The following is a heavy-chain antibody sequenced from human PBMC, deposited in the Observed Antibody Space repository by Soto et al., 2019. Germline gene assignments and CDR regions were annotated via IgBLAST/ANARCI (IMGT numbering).Heavy chain of an antibody. CDR2: INSDGSST. CDR3: ARGRGYSYGINAFDI. V-gene: IGHV3-74*01. J-gene: IGHJ3*02. D-gene: IGHD5-18*01. CDR1: WLNFSNLG. Sequence: GGFLRVPCAAAWLNFSNLGGRWVRQAPGKGLVWVSRINSDGSSTSYADSVKGRFTISRDNAKNTLYLQMNSLRAEDTAVYYCARGRGYSYGINAFDIWGQGTVVTVSS.